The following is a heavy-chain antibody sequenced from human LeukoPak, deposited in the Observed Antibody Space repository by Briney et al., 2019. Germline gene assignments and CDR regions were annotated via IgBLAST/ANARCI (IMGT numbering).Heavy chain of an antibody. J-gene: IGHJ6*02. CDR1: GFTFTSYA. Sequence: GGSQSLSWAAYGFTFTSYAMSWARQAPGEGRGSVPVMSGGGGHTYYADSVKGRFTISRDSSNNTLYLQMNSLRAEDTAVYYCAKGPDCSGGSCYFLYYYYYGMDVWGQGTTVTVSS. CDR3: AKGPDCSGGSCYFLYYYYYGMDV. CDR2: MSGGGGHT. D-gene: IGHD2-15*01. V-gene: IGHV3-23*01.